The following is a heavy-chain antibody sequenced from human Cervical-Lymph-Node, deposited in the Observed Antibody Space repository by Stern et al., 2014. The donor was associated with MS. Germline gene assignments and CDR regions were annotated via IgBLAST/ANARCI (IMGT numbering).Heavy chain of an antibody. CDR3: ARKTDTAVGGDY. J-gene: IGHJ4*02. V-gene: IGHV3-53*01. CDR1: GFSVSTHV. D-gene: IGHD5-18*01. Sequence: EVQLVESGRAFIRPGRSLRLSCAASGFSVSTHVMGWGRLAQGPGQERDSLMHSRRGANYADTVTVQFTIPRHQSKNTLDLHHRDLRAEDPAVYYCARKTDTAVGGDYWGPGTLVTVSS. CDR2: MHSRRGA.